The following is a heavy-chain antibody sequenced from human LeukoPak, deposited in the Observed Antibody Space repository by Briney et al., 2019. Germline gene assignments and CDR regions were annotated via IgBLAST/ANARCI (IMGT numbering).Heavy chain of an antibody. V-gene: IGHV3-23*01. D-gene: IGHD3-22*01. Sequence: GGSLRLSCAASGFTFSSYAMSWVRQAPGKGLEWVSAISGSGGSTYYADSVKGRFTISRDNSKNTLYLQMNSLRAEDTAVYYCARDLDSSGYYYAYWGQGSLVTVSS. CDR3: ARDLDSSGYYYAY. J-gene: IGHJ4*02. CDR2: ISGSGGST. CDR1: GFTFSSYA.